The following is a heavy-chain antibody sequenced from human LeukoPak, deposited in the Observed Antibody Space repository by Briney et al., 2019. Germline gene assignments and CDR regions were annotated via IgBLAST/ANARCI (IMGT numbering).Heavy chain of an antibody. V-gene: IGHV3-11*01. CDR2: ITSSGSSM. D-gene: IGHD6-13*01. Sequence: PGGSLRLSCAASGFTFSDYYMSWIRQAPGKGLEWVSYITSSGSSMYYADSVKDRFTISRDNAKNSLYLQMNSLRAEDTAVYYCARRFSAAAEYWGQGTLVTVSS. CDR1: GFTFSDYY. J-gene: IGHJ4*02. CDR3: ARRFSAAAEY.